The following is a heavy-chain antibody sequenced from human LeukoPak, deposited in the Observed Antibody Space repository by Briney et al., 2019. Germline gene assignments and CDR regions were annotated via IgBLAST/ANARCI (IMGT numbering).Heavy chain of an antibody. D-gene: IGHD3-10*01. CDR3: AGFDYYGSGSFDY. CDR2: INHSGST. Sequence: PSETLSLTCAVYGGSFSGYYWSWIRQPPGKGLEWIGEINHSGSTNYNPSLKSRVTISVDTSKNQFSLKLSSVTAADTAVYYCAGFDYYGSGSFDYWGQGTLVTVSS. CDR1: GGSFSGYY. J-gene: IGHJ4*02. V-gene: IGHV4-34*01.